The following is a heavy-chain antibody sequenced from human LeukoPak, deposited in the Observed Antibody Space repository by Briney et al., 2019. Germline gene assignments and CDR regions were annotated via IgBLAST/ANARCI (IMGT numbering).Heavy chain of an antibody. D-gene: IGHD2-8*01. Sequence: PSETLSLTCTVSGGSISSYYWSWIRQPPGKGLEWIGYIYYSGSTNYNPSLKSRVTISVDTSKNQFSLKLSSVTAADTAVYYCARDIMATKRKNYYYYGMDVWGQGTTVTVSS. CDR1: GGSISSYY. CDR3: ARDIMATKRKNYYYYGMDV. V-gene: IGHV4-59*01. J-gene: IGHJ6*02. CDR2: IYYSGST.